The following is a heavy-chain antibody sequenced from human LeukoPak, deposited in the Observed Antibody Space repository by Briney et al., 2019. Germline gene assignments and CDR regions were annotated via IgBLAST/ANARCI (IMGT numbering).Heavy chain of an antibody. Sequence: GGSLRLSCAASGFTSSRYAMAWVRQAPGKGPDWVSSISSSPIDIYDADSVKGRFTISRDNSKNSLYLQMNSLRVEDTAVYYCARIHDGTPTPSFDSWGQGTLVTVSS. V-gene: IGHV3-21*01. J-gene: IGHJ4*02. D-gene: IGHD1-26*01. CDR3: ARIHDGTPTPSFDS. CDR2: ISSSPIDI. CDR1: GFTSSRYA.